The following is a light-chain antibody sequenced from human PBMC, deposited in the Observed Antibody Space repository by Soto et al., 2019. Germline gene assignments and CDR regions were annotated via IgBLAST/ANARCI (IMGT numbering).Light chain of an antibody. J-gene: IGLJ1*01. Sequence: SVLTQPASVSGSPGQSITISCTGTSSDFVTYNLVSWYQQHPGKAPKLMIYEVSKRPSGVSNRFSGSKSDNTAFLTISGLQAEDEADYYCCSYSDSSSVFGTGTKVTVL. CDR1: SSDFVTYNL. V-gene: IGLV2-23*02. CDR2: EVS. CDR3: CSYSDSSSV.